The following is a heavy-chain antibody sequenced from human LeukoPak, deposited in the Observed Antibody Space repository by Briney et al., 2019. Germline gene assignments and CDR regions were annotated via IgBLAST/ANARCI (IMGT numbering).Heavy chain of an antibody. CDR3: ASGAYDFDY. V-gene: IGHV1-69*13. CDR2: IIPIFGTA. CDR1: GGTFSSYA. J-gene: IGHJ4*02. Sequence: ASVKVSCKASGGTFSSYAISWVRQAPGQGLEWMGGIIPIFGTANYAQKFPGRVTITADEFSSTAYMELSSQRAEDTAVYVCASGAYDFDYWGQGTLVTVSS. D-gene: IGHD4-17*01.